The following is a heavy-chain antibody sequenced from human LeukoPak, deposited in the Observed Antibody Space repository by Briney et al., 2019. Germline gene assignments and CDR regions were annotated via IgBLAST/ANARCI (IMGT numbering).Heavy chain of an antibody. Sequence: ASVKVSCMASGYTFTSYGISWVRQAPGQGLEWMGWISAYNGNTNYAQKLQGRVTMTTDTSTSTAYMELRSLRSDDTAVYYCARHPPPTYYYDSSGYYYFDYWGQGTLVTVSS. CDR3: ARHPPPTYYYDSSGYYYFDY. D-gene: IGHD3-22*01. CDR1: GYTFTSYG. V-gene: IGHV1-18*01. CDR2: ISAYNGNT. J-gene: IGHJ4*02.